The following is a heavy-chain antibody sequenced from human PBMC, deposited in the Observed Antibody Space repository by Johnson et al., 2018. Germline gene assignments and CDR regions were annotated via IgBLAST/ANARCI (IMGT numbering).Heavy chain of an antibody. CDR3: AKDSCSSTSCYGYMDV. D-gene: IGHD2-2*01. J-gene: IGHJ6*03. CDR2: ISWDGGST. V-gene: IGHV3-43*02. Sequence: VQLVESGGGLVQPGRSLRLSCAASGFTFDDYAMHWVRQAPGKGLEWVSGISWDGGSTYYADSVKGRFTISRDNSKNSLYLQMNSLRTEDTALYYCAKDSCSSTSCYGYMDVWGKGTTVTVSS. CDR1: GFTFDDYA.